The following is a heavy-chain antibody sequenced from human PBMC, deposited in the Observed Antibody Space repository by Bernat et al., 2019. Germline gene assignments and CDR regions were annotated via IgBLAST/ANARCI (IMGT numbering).Heavy chain of an antibody. Sequence: QLQLQESGPGLVKPLETLSLSCTVSGGSISSRSYYWGWIRQPPGKGLEWIGSIYYSGSTYYNPSLKSRVTISVDTSKNQFSLKLSSVTAADTAVYYCASGFYDILTGYYNPNNYFDYWGQGTLVTVSS. V-gene: IGHV4-39*01. J-gene: IGHJ4*02. CDR3: ASGFYDILTGYYNPNNYFDY. CDR2: IYYSGST. D-gene: IGHD3-9*01. CDR1: GGSISSRSYY.